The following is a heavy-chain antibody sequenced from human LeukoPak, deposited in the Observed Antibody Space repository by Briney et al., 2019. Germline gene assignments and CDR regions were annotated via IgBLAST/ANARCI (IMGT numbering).Heavy chain of an antibody. D-gene: IGHD5-18*01. CDR1: GGSISSYY. J-gene: IGHJ3*02. CDR2: IYYSGST. CDR3: AREDTAKDAFDI. V-gene: IGHV4-59*01. Sequence: KPSETLSLTCTASGGSISSYYWSWIRQPPGKGLEWIGYIYYSGSTNYNPSLKSRVTISVDTSKNQFSLKLSSVTAADTAVYYCAREDTAKDAFDIWGQGTMVTVSS.